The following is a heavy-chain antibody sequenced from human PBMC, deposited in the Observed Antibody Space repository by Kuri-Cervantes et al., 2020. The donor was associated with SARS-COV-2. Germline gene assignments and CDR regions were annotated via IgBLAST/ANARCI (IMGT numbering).Heavy chain of an antibody. CDR1: GDSMSGSY. CDR3: AKDKIGDGKPIIY. D-gene: IGHD1-14*01. J-gene: IGHJ4*02. Sequence: SETLSLTCIVSGDSMSGSYWTWMRKSPGMGLEWIGYVSDTGSRYNPSLGSRVTISVDTSKNQLSLRLTSVTAADTALYSCAKDKIGDGKPIIYWGRGILVTVSS. CDR2: VSDTGS. V-gene: IGHV4-59*01.